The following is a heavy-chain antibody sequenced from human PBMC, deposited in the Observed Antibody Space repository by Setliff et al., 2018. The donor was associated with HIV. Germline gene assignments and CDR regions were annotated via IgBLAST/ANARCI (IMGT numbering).Heavy chain of an antibody. D-gene: IGHD3-3*01. V-gene: IGHV4-59*01. Sequence: SSETLSLTCTVSGGSISSYYWSWIRQPPGKGLEWIGYIYYSGSTNYNPSLKSRVTISVDTSKNQFSLKLNSVTAADTAVYYCARSPPTTFWSGYTYYYYMDVWGKGTTVTVSS. CDR1: GGSISSYY. J-gene: IGHJ6*03. CDR2: IYYSGST. CDR3: ARSPPTTFWSGYTYYYYMDV.